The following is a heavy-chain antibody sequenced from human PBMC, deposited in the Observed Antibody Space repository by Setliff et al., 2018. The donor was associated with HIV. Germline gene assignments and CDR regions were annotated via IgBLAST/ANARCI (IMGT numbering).Heavy chain of an antibody. Sequence: HPGGSLRLSCGASGFSFDVYAMSWVRQAPGQGLEWVSSISHRDGNTYYADPVKGRFTISRDNSKNTVYLQMNSLRVEDTAVYYCAKARYYSSSGVGWFDPWGQGTLVTVSS. J-gene: IGHJ5*02. D-gene: IGHD6-6*01. CDR2: ISHRDGNT. V-gene: IGHV3-23*01. CDR3: AKARYYSSSGVGWFDP. CDR1: GFSFDVYA.